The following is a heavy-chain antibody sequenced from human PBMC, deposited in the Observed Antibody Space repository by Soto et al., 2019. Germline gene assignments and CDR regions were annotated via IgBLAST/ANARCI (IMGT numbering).Heavy chain of an antibody. J-gene: IGHJ5*02. D-gene: IGHD6-25*01. CDR2: IIPILGIA. V-gene: IGHV1-69*02. CDR1: GGTFSSYT. Sequence: QVQLVQSGAEVKKPGSSVKVSCKASGGTFSSYTISWVRQAPGQGLEWMGRIIPILGIANYAQEFQGRGTISADKSTSTAYMELSSRRYEDTAVYYWARQRKLKPNWFDPWGQGTLVTVSS. CDR3: ARQRKLKPNWFDP.